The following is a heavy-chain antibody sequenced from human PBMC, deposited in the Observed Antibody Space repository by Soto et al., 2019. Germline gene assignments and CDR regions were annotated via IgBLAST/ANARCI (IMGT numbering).Heavy chain of an antibody. J-gene: IGHJ4*02. V-gene: IGHV4-39*01. CDR1: GGSISSSSYY. CDR3: ARYSRAAMATYFDY. CDR2: IYYSGST. D-gene: IGHD5-18*01. Sequence: QLQLQESGPGLVKPSETLSLTCTVSGGSISSSSYYWGWIRQPPGKGLEWIGSIYYSGSTYYNPSLKSRVTISVDTSKNQFSLKLSSVTAADTAVYYCARYSRAAMATYFDYWGQGTLVTVSS.